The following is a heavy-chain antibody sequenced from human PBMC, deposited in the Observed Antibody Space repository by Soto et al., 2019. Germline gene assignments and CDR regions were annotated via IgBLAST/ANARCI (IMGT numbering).Heavy chain of an antibody. CDR2: IIPILGIA. Sequence: QVQLVQSGAEVKKPGSSVKVSCKASGGTFSSYTISWVRQAPGQGLEWMGRIIPILGIANYAQKFQGRVTITADKSTSTAYMELSSLRTAETAVYYSARAYNWNGGDAFDIWGQGTMVTVSS. CDR1: GGTFSSYT. CDR3: ARAYNWNGGDAFDI. D-gene: IGHD1-20*01. V-gene: IGHV1-69*02. J-gene: IGHJ3*02.